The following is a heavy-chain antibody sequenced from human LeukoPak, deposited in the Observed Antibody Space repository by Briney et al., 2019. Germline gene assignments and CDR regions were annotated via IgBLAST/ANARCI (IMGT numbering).Heavy chain of an antibody. CDR1: DYTFTSYD. J-gene: IGHJ3*02. Sequence: ASVKVSCKASDYTFTSYDISWVRQAPGQGLEWMGWISGYNGNTNYAQKLQGRVTMTTDKSTSTAYMELRSLRPDDTAMYYCARDESAFDIWGQGTMVTVSS. V-gene: IGHV1-18*01. CDR2: ISGYNGNT. CDR3: ARDESAFDI.